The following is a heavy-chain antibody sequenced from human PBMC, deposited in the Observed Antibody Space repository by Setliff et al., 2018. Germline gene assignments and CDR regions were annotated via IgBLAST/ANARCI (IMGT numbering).Heavy chain of an antibody. D-gene: IGHD2-8*01. CDR1: GYTFRNYA. CDR3: ARAPSVELVTIRTNAWFTY. Sequence: ASVKVSCKASGYTFRNYAFSWVRQAPGQGLEWVGWISVYNGDTNYAQKFQGRVTLTTDTSTSTAYMELRSLTSDDSAFYYCARAPSVELVTIRTNAWFTYWGQGTLVTVSS. CDR2: ISVYNGDT. J-gene: IGHJ4*02. V-gene: IGHV1-18*01.